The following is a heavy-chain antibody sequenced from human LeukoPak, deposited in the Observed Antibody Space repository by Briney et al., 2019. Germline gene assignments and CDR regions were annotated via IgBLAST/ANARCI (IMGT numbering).Heavy chain of an antibody. CDR1: GGSISSSSYY. Sequence: SETLSLTCTVSGGSISSSSYYWGWIRQPPGKGLEWIGSIYYSGSTYYNPSLKSRVTISVDTSKNQFSLKLSSVTAADTAVYYCARDSPPDSSGYSFDYWGQGTLVTVSS. D-gene: IGHD3-22*01. CDR2: IYYSGST. CDR3: ARDSPPDSSGYSFDY. V-gene: IGHV4-39*07. J-gene: IGHJ4*02.